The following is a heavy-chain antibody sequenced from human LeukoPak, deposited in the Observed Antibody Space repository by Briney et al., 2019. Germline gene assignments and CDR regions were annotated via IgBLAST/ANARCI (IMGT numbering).Heavy chain of an antibody. J-gene: IGHJ4*02. Sequence: GGSVRLSCAASGFTFSSYWMSWVRQAPGKGLEWVANIKQDGSEKYYVDSVKGRFTISRDNAKNSLYLQMNSLRAEDTAVYYCASSGAAVSYFDYWGQGTLVTVSS. CDR3: ASSGAAVSYFDY. V-gene: IGHV3-7*05. D-gene: IGHD5-12*01. CDR1: GFTFSSYW. CDR2: IKQDGSEK.